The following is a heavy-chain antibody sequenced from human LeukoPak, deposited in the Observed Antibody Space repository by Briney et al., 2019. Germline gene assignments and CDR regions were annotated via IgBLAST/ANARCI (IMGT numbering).Heavy chain of an antibody. Sequence: GGALRLSCAASGFTFSSYAMHWVRQAPGKGLEWVAVISYDGSNKYYADSVKGRFTISRDNAKNSLYLQMNSLRAEDTAIYYCARVTTMIRGVRNLIDYWGQGTLVTVSS. CDR3: ARVTTMIRGVRNLIDY. J-gene: IGHJ4*02. CDR1: GFTFSSYA. V-gene: IGHV3-30-3*01. CDR2: ISYDGSNK. D-gene: IGHD3-10*01.